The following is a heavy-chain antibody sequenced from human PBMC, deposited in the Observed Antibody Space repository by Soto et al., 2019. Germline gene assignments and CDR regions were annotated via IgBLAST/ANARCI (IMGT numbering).Heavy chain of an antibody. Sequence: EVQLVESGGGLVKPGGSLRLSCAASGFTFSNAWMSWVRQAPGKGLEWVGRIKSKTDGGTTDYAAPVKGRFTISRDDSKNTLYLQMNSLKTEDTAVYYCTTFGSGYYSPFDYWGQGTLVTVSS. CDR2: IKSKTDGGTT. V-gene: IGHV3-15*01. D-gene: IGHD3-22*01. J-gene: IGHJ4*02. CDR1: GFTFSNAW. CDR3: TTFGSGYYSPFDY.